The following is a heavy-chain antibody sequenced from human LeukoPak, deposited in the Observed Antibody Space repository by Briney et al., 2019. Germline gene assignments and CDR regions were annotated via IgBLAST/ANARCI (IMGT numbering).Heavy chain of an antibody. CDR1: GFTLSSYA. CDR3: ARLLYYYDSSIYQRYFDY. V-gene: IGHV3-30*09. CDR2: MSDDGTNK. D-gene: IGHD3-22*01. J-gene: IGHJ4*02. Sequence: PGRSLRLSCAASGFTLSSYAIHWVRQAPGKGLEWVAVMSDDGTNKYYLDSVKGRFAISRDNSQNTLYLQMNSLRPEDTAVYYCARLLYYYDSSIYQRYFDYWGQGTLVTVSS.